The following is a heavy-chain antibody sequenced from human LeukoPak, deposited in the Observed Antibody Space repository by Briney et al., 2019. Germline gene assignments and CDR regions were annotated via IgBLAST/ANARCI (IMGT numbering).Heavy chain of an antibody. CDR1: GFSFSNYG. CDR2: IRYDGTSK. J-gene: IGHJ4*02. Sequence: PGGSLRLSCAASGFSFSNYGMHWVRQAPGKGLEWVGLIRYDGTSKYYADFVKGRFTIFRDKSKNTLYLQMNSLRVEDTAVYSCAKDRVGSAMWYGGFDYWGQGTLVTVSS. CDR3: AKDRVGSAMWYGGFDY. V-gene: IGHV3-30*02. D-gene: IGHD3-16*01.